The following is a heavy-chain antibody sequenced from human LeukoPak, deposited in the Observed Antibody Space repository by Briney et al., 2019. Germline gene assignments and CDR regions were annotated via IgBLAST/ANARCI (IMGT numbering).Heavy chain of an antibody. J-gene: IGHJ4*02. CDR3: ARRGSTDY. CDR1: GFSFSGYW. D-gene: IGHD2/OR15-2a*01. Sequence: GGSLRLSCAAAGFSFSGYWMTWVRQAPGKGLEWVANIKEDGSEKYYADFVKGRFTISRDNAKNSLDLQMNSLRAEDTAVYYCARRGSTDYWGQGTLVTVSS. CDR2: IKEDGSEK. V-gene: IGHV3-7*03.